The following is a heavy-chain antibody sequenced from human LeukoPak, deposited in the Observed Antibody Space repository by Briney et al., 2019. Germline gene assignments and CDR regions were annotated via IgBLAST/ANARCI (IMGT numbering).Heavy chain of an antibody. Sequence: PSETLSLTCSISGDPIRRNYWSWIRQPPGKGLEWIGYIHYSGNTNYNPSLKSLVSISVDTSKNQFSLKLTSVTAADTAVYYCAAYRSGTHYNSYYFDDWGQGTLVTVSS. J-gene: IGHJ4*02. CDR1: GDPIRRNY. V-gene: IGHV4-59*08. CDR3: AAYRSGTHYNSYYFDD. D-gene: IGHD3-10*01. CDR2: IHYSGNT.